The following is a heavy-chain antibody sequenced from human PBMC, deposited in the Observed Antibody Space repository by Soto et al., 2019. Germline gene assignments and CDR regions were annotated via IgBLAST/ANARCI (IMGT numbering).Heavy chain of an antibody. J-gene: IGHJ2*01. CDR2: INRDGSDT. D-gene: IGHD3-10*01. CDR3: VTDGGVASMVRGFGL. CDR1: GFTFSSYW. V-gene: IGHV3-74*01. Sequence: EVQLVESGGGLVQPGGSLRLSCAASGFTFSSYWMHWVRQVPGKGLVWVSRINRDGSDTNYADSVKGRFTISRDNAKNTLYLQMNSLRGEDTAVYYCVTDGGVASMVRGFGLWGRGTLVTVSS.